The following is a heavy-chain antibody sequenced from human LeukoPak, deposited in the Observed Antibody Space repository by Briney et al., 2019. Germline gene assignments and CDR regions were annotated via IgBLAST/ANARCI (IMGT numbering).Heavy chain of an antibody. CDR1: GFTFSSFG. CDR3: AREMTTVTAPGY. CDR2: INSDGSST. D-gene: IGHD4-17*01. J-gene: IGHJ4*02. Sequence: GGSLRLSCAASGFTFSSFGMHWVRQAPGKGLEWVSRINSDGSSTTYADSVKGRFTISRDNGKNTLYLQMNNLRAEDTAVYYCAREMTTVTAPGYWGQGTLVTVSS. V-gene: IGHV3-74*01.